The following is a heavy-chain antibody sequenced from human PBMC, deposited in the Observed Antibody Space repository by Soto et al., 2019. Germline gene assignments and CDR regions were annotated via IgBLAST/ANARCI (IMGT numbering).Heavy chain of an antibody. J-gene: IGHJ3*02. V-gene: IGHV1-69*01. Sequence: QVQLVQSGAEVKKPGSSVKVSCKASGGTFSSYAISWVRQAPGQGLEWMGGIIPIFGTANYAQKFQGRVTITADESTITAYMELSSLRSEDTAVYYCARDRFGYSGYDLYAFDIWGQGTMVTVSS. CDR1: GGTFSSYA. CDR3: ARDRFGYSGYDLYAFDI. CDR2: IIPIFGTA. D-gene: IGHD5-12*01.